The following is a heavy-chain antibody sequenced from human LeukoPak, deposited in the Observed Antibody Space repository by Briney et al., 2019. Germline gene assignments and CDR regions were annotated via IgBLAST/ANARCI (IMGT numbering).Heavy chain of an antibody. CDR1: GGSFSGYY. Sequence: SETLSLTCAVYGGSFSGYYWSWIRQPPGKGLEWIGEINHSGSTNYNPSLKSRVTISVDTSKNQFSLKLSSVTAADTAVYYCARAGILRWTTVVTRSDYFDYWGQGTLVTVSS. J-gene: IGHJ4*02. CDR3: ARAGILRWTTVVTRSDYFDY. CDR2: INHSGST. V-gene: IGHV4-34*01. D-gene: IGHD4-23*01.